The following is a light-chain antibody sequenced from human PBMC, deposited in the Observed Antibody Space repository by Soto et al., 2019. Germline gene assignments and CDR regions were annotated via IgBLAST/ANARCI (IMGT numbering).Light chain of an antibody. CDR3: QQNSRTPWT. CDR1: QSISNY. CDR2: TAS. J-gene: IGKJ1*01. V-gene: IGKV1-39*01. Sequence: DIQMTQSPSTLSASVGDRVTITCRATQSISNYLNWYQQKPGKAPKLLIYTASSLQSGVPSRFSGSESGTDFTLTISSLQPEDFATYFCQQNSRTPWTFGQGTKVDIK.